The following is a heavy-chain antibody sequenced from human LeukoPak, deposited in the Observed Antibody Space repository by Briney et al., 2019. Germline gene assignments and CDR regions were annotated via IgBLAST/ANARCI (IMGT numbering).Heavy chain of an antibody. V-gene: IGHV4-39*01. CDR2: IYYSGST. Sequence: PSETLSLTCTVSGGSISSSSYYWGWIRQPPGKGLEWIGSIYYSGSTYYNPSLKSRVTISVDTSKNQFSLKLSSVTAADTAVYYCARLLPGPGGYWGQGTLVTVSS. D-gene: IGHD3-10*01. CDR1: GGSISSSSYY. J-gene: IGHJ4*02. CDR3: ARLLPGPGGY.